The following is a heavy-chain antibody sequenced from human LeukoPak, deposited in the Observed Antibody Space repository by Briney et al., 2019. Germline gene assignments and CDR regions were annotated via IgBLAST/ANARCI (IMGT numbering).Heavy chain of an antibody. CDR2: ITGSGGST. D-gene: IGHD7-27*01. CDR1: GFTFSTYA. J-gene: IGHJ4*02. V-gene: IGHV3-23*01. Sequence: GGSLRLSCAASGFTFSTYAMSWVRQAPGKGLEWVSAITGSGGSTYYADSVKGRFTISRDNSKNTLYLQMNSLRAEDTAVYYCAKDGGLWVSAHWGDSWGRGTLVTVSS. CDR3: AKDGGLWVSAHWGDS.